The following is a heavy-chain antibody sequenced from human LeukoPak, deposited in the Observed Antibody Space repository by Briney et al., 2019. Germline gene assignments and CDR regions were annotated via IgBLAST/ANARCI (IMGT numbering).Heavy chain of an antibody. Sequence: ASVTDSCKASGYTFTGYYMHWVRQPPAQGLEWMGWINHNSGGKNYAQKFQGRVTMTRDTSISTAYRELSRLRSDDTAVDYCARYVYWSSTSCYVKDAFDIWGQGTMVTVSS. CDR2: INHNSGGK. CDR3: ARYVYWSSTSCYVKDAFDI. V-gene: IGHV1-2*02. CDR1: GYTFTGYY. D-gene: IGHD2-2*01. J-gene: IGHJ3*02.